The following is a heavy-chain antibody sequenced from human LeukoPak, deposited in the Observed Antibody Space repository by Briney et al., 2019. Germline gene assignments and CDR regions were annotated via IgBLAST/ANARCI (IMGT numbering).Heavy chain of an antibody. V-gene: IGHV4-34*01. J-gene: IGHJ4*02. CDR3: AREENYYDSSGYHMTYDY. Sequence: SETLSLTCAVYGWSFSGYYWSWIRQPPGKGLEWIGEINHSGSTNYNPSLKSRVTISVDTSKNQFSLKLSSVTAADTAVYYCAREENYYDSSGYHMTYDYWGQGTLVTVSS. CDR2: INHSGST. CDR1: GWSFSGYY. D-gene: IGHD3-22*01.